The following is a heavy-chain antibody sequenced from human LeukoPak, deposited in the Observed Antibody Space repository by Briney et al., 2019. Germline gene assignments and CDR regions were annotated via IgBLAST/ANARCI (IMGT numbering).Heavy chain of an antibody. J-gene: IGHJ4*02. CDR3: ARHGTVTHRFDY. Sequence: SETLSLTCTVSSGSISSTSYYWGWIRQPPGKGLEWIGSIYYSGSTYYNPSLKSRVTISVDSSKNQCSLKLSSVTAADTAVYYCARHGTVTHRFDYWGQGTLVTVSS. V-gene: IGHV4-39*01. D-gene: IGHD4-17*01. CDR2: IYYSGST. CDR1: SGSISSTSYY.